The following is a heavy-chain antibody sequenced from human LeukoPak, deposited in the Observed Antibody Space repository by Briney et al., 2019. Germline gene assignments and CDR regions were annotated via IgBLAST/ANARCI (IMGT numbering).Heavy chain of an antibody. CDR3: ARDLIMITQVSDY. Sequence: GGSLRLSCAASGFTVSSNYMSWVRQAPGKGLEWVSYISSSGSTIYYADSVKGRFTISRDNAKNSLYLQMNSLRAEDTAVYYCARDLIMITQVSDYWGQGTLVTVSS. D-gene: IGHD3-16*01. J-gene: IGHJ4*02. CDR2: ISSSGSTI. V-gene: IGHV3-11*01. CDR1: GFTVSSNY.